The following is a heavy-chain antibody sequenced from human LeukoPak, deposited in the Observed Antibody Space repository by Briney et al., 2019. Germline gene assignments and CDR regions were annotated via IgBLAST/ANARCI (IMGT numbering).Heavy chain of an antibody. CDR3: GKPTVGYSSGQKPASTVDY. CDR1: GFTFGSQA. D-gene: IGHD5-18*01. V-gene: IGHV3-23*01. Sequence: PGGSLRLSCGASGFTFGSQAMYWVRQAPGKGLEGVAGIFGSGGSPHYADPVKRRFTIPRDNSRHTAYLQIHSLRAEDTAVYYCGKPTVGYSSGQKPASTVDYWGQGTLVTVSS. CDR2: IFGSGGSP. J-gene: IGHJ4*02.